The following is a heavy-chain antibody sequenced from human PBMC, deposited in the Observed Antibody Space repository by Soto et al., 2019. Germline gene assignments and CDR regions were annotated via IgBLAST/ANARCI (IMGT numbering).Heavy chain of an antibody. CDR3: ARRYQLLYYYYYYYMDV. Sequence: SETLSLTCAVYGGSFSGYYWSWIRQPPGKGLEWIGEINHSGSTNYNPSLKSRVTISVDTSKNQFSLKLSSVTAADTAVYYCARRYQLLYYYYYYYMDVWGKGTTVTVSS. CDR1: GGSFSGYY. D-gene: IGHD2-2*02. J-gene: IGHJ6*03. V-gene: IGHV4-34*01. CDR2: INHSGST.